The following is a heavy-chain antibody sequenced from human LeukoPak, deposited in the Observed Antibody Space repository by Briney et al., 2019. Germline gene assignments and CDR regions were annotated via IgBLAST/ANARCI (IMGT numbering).Heavy chain of an antibody. V-gene: IGHV3-74*01. CDR2: INPDGSSS. Sequence: PGGSLRLSCAASGFTFSNSWMQWVRQAPGKGLVWVSRINPDGSSSGYADSVKGRFTISRDNAKNTLYVQMNSLRAEDTAVYYCTRGIYGPGDYWGPGTLVAVSS. CDR1: GFTFSNSW. J-gene: IGHJ4*02. D-gene: IGHD4-17*01. CDR3: TRGIYGPGDY.